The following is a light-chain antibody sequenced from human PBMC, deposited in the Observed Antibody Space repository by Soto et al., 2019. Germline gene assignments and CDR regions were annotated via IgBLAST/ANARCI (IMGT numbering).Light chain of an antibody. Sequence: IVLTQSPGTLSLSPGDRATLSCRASQCVSSSDLAWYQQKPGQAPRLLIYGASTRATGIPDRFSGSGSGTDFTLTISRLEPEDFAVYYCQQYGGSPLYTFGQGTKLEIK. CDR3: QQYGGSPLYT. CDR1: QCVSSSD. J-gene: IGKJ2*01. V-gene: IGKV3-20*01. CDR2: GAS.